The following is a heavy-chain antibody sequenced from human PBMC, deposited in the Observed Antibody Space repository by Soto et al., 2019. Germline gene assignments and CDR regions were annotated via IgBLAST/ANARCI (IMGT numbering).Heavy chain of an antibody. V-gene: IGHV3-23*01. CDR1: GFTFSTYA. CDR3: AKDRYGDYGGIDY. J-gene: IGHJ4*02. Sequence: GGSLRLSCAASGFTFSTYAMIWVRQAPGKGLEWVSVITGSGGSTYYADSVKGRFTISRDTSKNTLFLQMNSLRAEDTTVYYCAKDRYGDYGGIDYWGQGTMVTVSS. D-gene: IGHD4-17*01. CDR2: ITGSGGST.